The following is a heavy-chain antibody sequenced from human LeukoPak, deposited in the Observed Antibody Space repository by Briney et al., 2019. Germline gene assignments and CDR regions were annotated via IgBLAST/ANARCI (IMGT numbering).Heavy chain of an antibody. V-gene: IGHV3-23*01. CDR1: GFTFITYA. CDR2: ISGSGGNT. CDR3: ARFSGSYYNPLDY. J-gene: IGHJ4*02. D-gene: IGHD3-10*01. Sequence: GGSLRLSCAASGFTFITYAMSWVRQAPGKGLEWVSTISGSGGNTYFADSVKGRFTISRDNSKNTLYLQMNSLRAEDTAVYYCARFSGSYYNPLDYWGQGTLVTVSS.